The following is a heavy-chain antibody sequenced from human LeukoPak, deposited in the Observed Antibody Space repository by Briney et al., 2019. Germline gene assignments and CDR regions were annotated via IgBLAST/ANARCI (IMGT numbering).Heavy chain of an antibody. V-gene: IGHV3-30-3*01. J-gene: IGHJ6*02. CDR2: ISYDGSNK. CDR1: GFTFSSYA. D-gene: IGHD4-17*01. CDR3: ARDQSVTNYYYGMDV. Sequence: GRSLRLSCAASGFTFSSYAMHWVRQAPGKGLGWVAVISYDGSNKYYADSVKGRFTISRDNSKNTLYLQMNSLRAEDTAVYYCARDQSVTNYYYGMDVWGQGTTVTVSS.